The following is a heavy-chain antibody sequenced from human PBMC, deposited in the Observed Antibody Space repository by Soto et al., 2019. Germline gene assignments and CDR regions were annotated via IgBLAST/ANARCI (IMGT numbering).Heavy chain of an antibody. CDR1: GFTYNSYD. CDR3: TRATFGVGMDL. CDR2: MGGAGAR. V-gene: IGHV3-13*01. D-gene: IGHD3-10*01. Sequence: EVQLVESGGGLVQPGGSLRLSCAAFGFTYNSYDMIWVRQVTGKGLEWIASMGGAGAREYSGSVKGRFIISRDNAKNSLYLQMDSLSVADTGVYYCTRATFGVGMDLWGHGTPVTVSS. J-gene: IGHJ6*02.